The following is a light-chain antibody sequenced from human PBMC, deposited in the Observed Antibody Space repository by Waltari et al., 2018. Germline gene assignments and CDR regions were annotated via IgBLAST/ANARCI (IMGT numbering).Light chain of an antibody. CDR3: AAWDDSLNAWV. J-gene: IGLJ3*02. CDR2: SNN. V-gene: IGLV1-44*01. Sequence: QSVLTQPPSASGTPGQRVTISCSGSSPNLGSNTVNWYLQLQGPAPKPLISSNNQRHSGVPDRFSGSKAGTSASLAISGLQSEEEADYFCAAWDDSLNAWVFGGGTKLTVL. CDR1: SPNLGSNT.